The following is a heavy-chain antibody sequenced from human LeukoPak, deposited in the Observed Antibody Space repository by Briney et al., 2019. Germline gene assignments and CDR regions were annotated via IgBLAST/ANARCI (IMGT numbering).Heavy chain of an antibody. J-gene: IGHJ4*02. Sequence: PSETLSLTCAVYGGSFSGYYWSWIRQPPGKGLEWIGEINHSGSTNYNPSLKSRVTISVDTSKNQFSLKLSSVTAADTAVYYCARDRGGYDIVWGQGTLVTVSS. CDR2: INHSGST. V-gene: IGHV4-34*01. CDR3: ARDRGGYDIV. CDR1: GGSFSGYY. D-gene: IGHD3-9*01.